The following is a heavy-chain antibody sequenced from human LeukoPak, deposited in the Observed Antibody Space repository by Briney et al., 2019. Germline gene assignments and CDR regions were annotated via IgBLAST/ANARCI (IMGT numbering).Heavy chain of an antibody. J-gene: IGHJ4*02. Sequence: SETLSLTCAVYGGSFSGYYWSWIRQPPGKGLEWIGEINHSGSTNYNPSLKSRVTISVDTSKNQFSLKLSSVTAADTAVYYCARVVHYDFWSGYQTRFDYWGQGTLVTVSS. CDR2: INHSGST. CDR3: ARVVHYDFWSGYQTRFDY. CDR1: GGSFSGYY. D-gene: IGHD3-3*01. V-gene: IGHV4-34*01.